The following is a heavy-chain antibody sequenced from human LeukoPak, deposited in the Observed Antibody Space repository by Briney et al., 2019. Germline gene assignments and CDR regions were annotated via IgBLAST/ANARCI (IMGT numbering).Heavy chain of an antibody. CDR3: AIGGISPRPYYYYYGMDV. Sequence: ASVKVSCKASGYTFTSYGISWVRQAPGQGLEWMGWISAYNGNTNYAQKLQGRVTMTTDTSTSTAYMELRSLRSDDTAVYYCAIGGISPRPYYYYYGMDVWGQGTTVTVSS. J-gene: IGHJ6*02. V-gene: IGHV1-18*01. D-gene: IGHD1-20*01. CDR1: GYTFTSYG. CDR2: ISAYNGNT.